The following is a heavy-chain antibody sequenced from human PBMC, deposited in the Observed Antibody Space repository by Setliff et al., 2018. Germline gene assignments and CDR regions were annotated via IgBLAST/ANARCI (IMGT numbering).Heavy chain of an antibody. Sequence: GECLKSSCKGSGYSFTSYWIGWVRQMPGKGLEWMGIIYPGDSDTRYSPSFQGQVTISADKSISTAYLQWSSLKASDTAMYYCARRIGTGHQAFDIWGQGTMVTVSS. CDR3: ARRIGTGHQAFDI. CDR2: IYPGDSDT. CDR1: GYSFTSYW. D-gene: IGHD6-13*01. J-gene: IGHJ3*02. V-gene: IGHV5-51*01.